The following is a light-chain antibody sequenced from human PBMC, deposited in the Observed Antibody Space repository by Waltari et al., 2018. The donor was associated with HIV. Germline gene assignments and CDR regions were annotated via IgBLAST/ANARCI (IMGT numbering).Light chain of an antibody. Sequence: QSMLPQPPSVSGAPGQSVTISCTGRSSTIGADYDDHWYQQIPGTAPTLPISGNKNRPSGVPDRFSASKSGTSASLTISGLQAEDEADYFCQSYDISLSASVVFGGGTRLTVL. V-gene: IGLV1-40*01. CDR2: GNK. CDR3: QSYDISLSASVV. J-gene: IGLJ2*01. CDR1: SSTIGADYD.